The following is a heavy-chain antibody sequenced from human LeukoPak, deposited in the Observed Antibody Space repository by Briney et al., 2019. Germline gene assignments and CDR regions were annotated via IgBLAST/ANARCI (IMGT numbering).Heavy chain of an antibody. Sequence: SETLSLTCTVSGGSISSYYWSWIRQPPGKGLEWIGYIYYSGSTNYNPSLKSRVTISVDTSKNQFSLKLSSVTAADTAVYYCVRLQYSGYDTSGRRYYYYGMDVWGQGTTVTVSS. CDR3: VRLQYSGYDTSGRRYYYYGMDV. V-gene: IGHV4-59*08. J-gene: IGHJ6*02. CDR2: IYYSGST. CDR1: GGSISSYY. D-gene: IGHD5-12*01.